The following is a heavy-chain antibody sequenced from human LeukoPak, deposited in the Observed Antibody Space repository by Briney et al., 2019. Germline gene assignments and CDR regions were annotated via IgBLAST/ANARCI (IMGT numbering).Heavy chain of an antibody. Sequence: SQTLSLTCGISGDSVSSNSAAWNWIRQSPSRGLEWLGRTFYRSNWYNDYAPSVKSRITVNPDTSKNQFSLQLNSVTPEDTAVYYCARASFYTFDIWGQGTMVTVSS. CDR2: TFYRSNWYN. CDR1: GDSVSSNSAA. D-gene: IGHD2/OR15-2a*01. V-gene: IGHV6-1*01. J-gene: IGHJ3*02. CDR3: ARASFYTFDI.